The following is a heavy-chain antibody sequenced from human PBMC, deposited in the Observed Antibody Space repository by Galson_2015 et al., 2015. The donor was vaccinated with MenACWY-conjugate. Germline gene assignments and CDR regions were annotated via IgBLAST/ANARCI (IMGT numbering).Heavy chain of an antibody. CDR2: IWYDGSNK. CDR1: GFTFSSYG. D-gene: IGHD3-10*01. Sequence: SLRLSCAAPGFTFSSYGMHWVRQAPGKGLEWVAVIWYDGSNKYYADSVKGRFIISRDNSKNTVSLQMDSLRAEDTAAYFCARGEEPYYYTSGRHFDYWGQGTLVTVSS. CDR3: ARGEEPYYYTSGRHFDY. J-gene: IGHJ4*02. V-gene: IGHV3-33*01.